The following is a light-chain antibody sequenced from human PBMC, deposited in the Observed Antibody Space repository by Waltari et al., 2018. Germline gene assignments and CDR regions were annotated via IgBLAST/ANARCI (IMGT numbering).Light chain of an antibody. V-gene: IGLV2-14*03. J-gene: IGLJ3*02. CDR1: FRADRDYNY. CDR2: VVA. Sequence: QSDLTQPASVSGSLGQSITISCTAPFRADRDYNYISWFQQPPGKAPKLPFFVVAHRPSGCAHRVSDSQSGDTASLSISGLRPEDEATYYCTSYTLLTFPWQFGGGTKLTV. CDR3: TSYTLLTFPWQ.